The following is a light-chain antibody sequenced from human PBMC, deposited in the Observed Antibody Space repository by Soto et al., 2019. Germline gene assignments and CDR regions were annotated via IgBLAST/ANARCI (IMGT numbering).Light chain of an antibody. CDR2: KAS. J-gene: IGKJ1*01. V-gene: IGKV1-5*03. Sequence: DIQMTQSPSTLSASVGDRVTITCRASQRISSWLAWYQQKPGKAPKLLIYKASSLESGVPSRFSGGGSGTEFTLTISSLQPDDFATYYCQQYNSYSSWTFGQGTKVDIK. CDR1: QRISSW. CDR3: QQYNSYSSWT.